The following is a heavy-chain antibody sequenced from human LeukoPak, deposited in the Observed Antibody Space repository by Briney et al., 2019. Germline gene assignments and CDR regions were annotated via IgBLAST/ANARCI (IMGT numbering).Heavy chain of an antibody. CDR2: IIPILGIA. V-gene: IGHV1-69*04. J-gene: IGHJ5*01. D-gene: IGHD3-16*01. Sequence: SVNLSCIASGRTLSRYPIRWVRQAPGQGLEWMGRIIPILGIANYAQKFQGRVTISADKYTRTAYMELSSMRSEDTAVYYCARENYARANWFEAWGHGTLVTVSS. CDR1: GRTLSRYP. CDR3: ARENYARANWFEA.